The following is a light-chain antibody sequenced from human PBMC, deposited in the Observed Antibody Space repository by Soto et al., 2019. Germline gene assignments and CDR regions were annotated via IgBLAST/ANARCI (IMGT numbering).Light chain of an antibody. Sequence: DIQMTQSPSTLSGSVGDRVTITCRASQTISSWLAWYQQKPGKAPKLLIYKASTSKSGVPSRFSGSGSGTEFTLTISSLQPDDSATYYCQQYNSYSEAFGQGTKVDI. J-gene: IGKJ1*01. CDR1: QTISSW. CDR3: QQYNSYSEA. CDR2: KAS. V-gene: IGKV1-5*03.